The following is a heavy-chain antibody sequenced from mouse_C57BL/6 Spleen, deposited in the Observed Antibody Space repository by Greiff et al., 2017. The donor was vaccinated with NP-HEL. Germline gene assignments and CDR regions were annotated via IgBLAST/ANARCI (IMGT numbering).Heavy chain of an antibody. V-gene: IGHV1-66*01. Sequence: VKLQESGPELVKPGASVKISCKASGYSFTSYYIHWVKQRPGQGLEWIGWIYPGSGNTKYNEKFKGKATLTADTSSSTAYMQLSSLTSEDSAVYYCARYGNYYGSSSLDYWGQGTTLTVSS. CDR2: IYPGSGNT. CDR1: GYSFTSYY. CDR3: ARYGNYYGSSSLDY. D-gene: IGHD1-1*01. J-gene: IGHJ2*01.